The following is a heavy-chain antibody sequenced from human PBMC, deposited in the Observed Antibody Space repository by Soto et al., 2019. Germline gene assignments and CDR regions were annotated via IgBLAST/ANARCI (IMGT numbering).Heavy chain of an antibody. Sequence: VQLLESGGGLAQPGGSLRLSCAASGFRFNNYAMSWVRQAPGKGLEWVSVISGSGDSTYYADSVKGRFTISRDNSKNTLDLQMNSLRADDTAVYYCAKSTMVRREESFYYYYMDVWGKGTTVTVSS. D-gene: IGHD3-10*01. J-gene: IGHJ6*03. CDR3: AKSTMVRREESFYYYYMDV. CDR1: GFRFNNYA. CDR2: ISGSGDST. V-gene: IGHV3-23*01.